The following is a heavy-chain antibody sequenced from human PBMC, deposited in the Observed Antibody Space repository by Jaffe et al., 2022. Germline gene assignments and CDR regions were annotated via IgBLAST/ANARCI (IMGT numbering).Heavy chain of an antibody. V-gene: IGHV1-69*01. D-gene: IGHD6-13*01. Sequence: QVQLVQSGAEVKKPGSSVKVSCKASGGTFSSYAISWVRQAPGQGLEWMGGIIPIFGTANYAQKFQGRVTITADESTSTAYMELSSLRSEDTAVYYCARHPPAAGEFNYYYYYYMDVWGKGTTVTVSS. CDR1: GGTFSSYA. CDR2: IIPIFGTA. J-gene: IGHJ6*03. CDR3: ARHPPAAGEFNYYYYYYMDV.